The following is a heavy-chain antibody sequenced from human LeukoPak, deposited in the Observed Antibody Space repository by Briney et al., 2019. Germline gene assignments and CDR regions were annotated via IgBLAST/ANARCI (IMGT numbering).Heavy chain of an antibody. CDR1: GFTFDDYA. CDR2: ISWNSGSI. D-gene: IGHD3-10*01. J-gene: IGHJ4*02. V-gene: IGHV3-9*01. CDR3: AKEDYYGSGSYYWSHFDY. Sequence: GRSLRLSCAASGFTFDDYAMHWVRQAPGKGLEWVSGISWNSGSIGYADSVKGRFTISRDNAKNSLYLQMNSLRVEDTALYYCAKEDYYGSGSYYWSHFDYWGQGTLVTVSS.